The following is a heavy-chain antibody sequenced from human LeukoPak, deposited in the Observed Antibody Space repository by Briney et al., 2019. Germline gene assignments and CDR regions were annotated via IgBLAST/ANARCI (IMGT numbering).Heavy chain of an antibody. J-gene: IGHJ4*02. Sequence: SETLSLTCTVSGGSISSYYWSWIRQPAGKGLEWIGRIYTSGSTNYNPSLKSRVTMSVDTSKNQFSLKLSSVTAADTAVYYCARVRGKYRSSWYGILDYWGQGTLVTVSS. CDR1: GGSISSYY. CDR3: ARVRGKYRSSWYGILDY. CDR2: IYTSGST. V-gene: IGHV4-4*07. D-gene: IGHD6-13*01.